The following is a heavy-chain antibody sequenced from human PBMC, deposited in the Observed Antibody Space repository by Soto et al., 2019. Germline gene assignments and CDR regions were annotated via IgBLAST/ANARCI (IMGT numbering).Heavy chain of an antibody. V-gene: IGHV4-30-4*02. CDR2: IYYSGST. D-gene: IGHD3-22*01. J-gene: IGHJ4*02. Sequence: KPSDTLSLTCTVSGGSISSGDYYWSWIRQPPGKGLEWIGYIYYSGSTYYNPSLKSRVTISVDTSKNQFSLKLSSVTAADTAVYYCARADSSGYYPIDYWGQGTLVTVSS. CDR1: GGSISSGDYY. CDR3: ARADSSGYYPIDY.